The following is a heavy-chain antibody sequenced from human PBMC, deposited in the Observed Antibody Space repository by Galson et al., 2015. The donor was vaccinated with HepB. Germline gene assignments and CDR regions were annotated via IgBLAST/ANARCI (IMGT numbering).Heavy chain of an antibody. Sequence: SLRLSCAASGFRFGTYAMSWVRQAPGKGMEWVSGVTGSGVSTYYAVPVKGRFTISRDNSKNTVYLQMNSLRGEDTAVYYCTGEGWLPSLSPVWGQGTLVSVRS. D-gene: IGHD5-24*01. J-gene: IGHJ4*02. CDR3: TGEGWLPSLSPV. CDR1: GFRFGTYA. CDR2: VTGSGVST. V-gene: IGHV3-23*01.